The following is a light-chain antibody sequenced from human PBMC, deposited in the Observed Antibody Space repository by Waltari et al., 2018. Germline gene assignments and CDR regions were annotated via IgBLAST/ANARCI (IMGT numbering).Light chain of an antibody. CDR1: SSNIGSNN. CDR2: SNH. CDR3: AAWDDSLNGHVV. Sequence: QSVLTQPPSASGTPGQRVTISCSGSSSNIGSNNVNWYQQLPGTAPKLLIYSNHQRPSGVPDRFSGSKSGTSASLAISGLQSEDEADYYCAAWDDSLNGHVVFGGGTKLTVL. V-gene: IGLV1-44*01. J-gene: IGLJ2*01.